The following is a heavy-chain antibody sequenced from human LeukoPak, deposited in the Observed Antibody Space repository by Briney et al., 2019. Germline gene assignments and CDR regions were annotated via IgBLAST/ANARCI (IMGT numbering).Heavy chain of an antibody. D-gene: IGHD1-26*01. CDR3: AKDTRGSSPRGFDP. V-gene: IGHV3-23*01. Sequence: GGSLRLSCAASGFTFSSYAMTWVRQAPGKGLKWVSSISGSGGSIYHADSVKGRFTISRDNSKNTLYLQMNSLRAEDTALYYCAKDTRGSSPRGFDPWGQGTLVTVSS. CDR1: GFTFSSYA. J-gene: IGHJ5*02. CDR2: ISGSGGSI.